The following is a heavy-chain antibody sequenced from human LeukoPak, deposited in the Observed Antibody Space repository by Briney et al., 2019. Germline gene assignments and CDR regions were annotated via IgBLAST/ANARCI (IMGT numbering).Heavy chain of an antibody. CDR1: GFTFSSYA. CDR2: ISYDGSNK. V-gene: IGHV3-30-3*01. CDR3: ATASGSYTSNY. Sequence: GGSLRLSCAASGFTFSSYAMHWVRQAPGKGLEWVAVISYDGSNKYYADSVKGRFTISRDNSKNTLYLQMNSLRAEDTAVYYCATASGSYTSNYWGQGTLVTVSS. D-gene: IGHD1-26*01. J-gene: IGHJ4*02.